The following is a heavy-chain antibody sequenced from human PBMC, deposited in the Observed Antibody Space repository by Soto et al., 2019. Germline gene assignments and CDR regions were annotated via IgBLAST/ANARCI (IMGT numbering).Heavy chain of an antibody. CDR3: AKSSFTLSTAPGPEYFQH. CDR2: ISGSGGST. D-gene: IGHD6-6*01. Sequence: GGSLRLSCAASGFTFSSYAMSWVRQAPGKGLEWVSAISGSGGSTYYADSVKGRFTISRDNSKNTLYLQMNSLRAEDTAVYYCAKSSFTLSTAPGPEYFQHWGQGTLVTVSS. J-gene: IGHJ1*01. V-gene: IGHV3-23*01. CDR1: GFTFSSYA.